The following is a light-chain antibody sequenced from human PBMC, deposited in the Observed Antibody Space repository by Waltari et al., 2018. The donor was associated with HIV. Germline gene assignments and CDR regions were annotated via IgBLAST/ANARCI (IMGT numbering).Light chain of an antibody. CDR3: SSYAGSDNYVI. Sequence: QSALTQPPSASGSPGQSVTISCTGTSSDVGGYTYVSWYQQNPGKAPKLMIYEVSQRPSGVPDRFSGSKSGNTASLTVSGLQAEDEADYYCSSYAGSDNYVIFGGGTKLTVL. V-gene: IGLV2-8*01. CDR2: EVS. CDR1: SSDVGGYTY. J-gene: IGLJ2*01.